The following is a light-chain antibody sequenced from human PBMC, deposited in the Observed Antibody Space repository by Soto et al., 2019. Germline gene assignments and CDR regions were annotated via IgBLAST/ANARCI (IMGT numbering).Light chain of an antibody. CDR1: SSNIGRNT. Sequence: QSVLTQPPSASGTPGQRVTISCSVSSSNIGRNTVNWYQQLPGMAPKLLIYRNNQRPSGVPDRFSGSKSGTSASLAISGLQSEDEADYYCAAWDDSLNGPVFGGGTKVTVL. CDR2: RNN. CDR3: AAWDDSLNGPV. V-gene: IGLV1-44*01. J-gene: IGLJ2*01.